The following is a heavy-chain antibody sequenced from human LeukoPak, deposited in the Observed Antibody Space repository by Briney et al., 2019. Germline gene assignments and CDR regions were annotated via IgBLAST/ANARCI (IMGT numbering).Heavy chain of an antibody. D-gene: IGHD5-18*01. Sequence: GGSLRLSCAASGFTFSDYYMYRIRQAPGKGLEWVSSISSSGGTIYYADSVKGRFTISRDNAKNSLYLQMNSLRAGDTAVYYCARATRADTAMVNFDYWGQGTLVTVSS. J-gene: IGHJ4*02. CDR3: ARATRADTAMVNFDY. CDR2: ISSSGGTI. V-gene: IGHV3-11*01. CDR1: GFTFSDYY.